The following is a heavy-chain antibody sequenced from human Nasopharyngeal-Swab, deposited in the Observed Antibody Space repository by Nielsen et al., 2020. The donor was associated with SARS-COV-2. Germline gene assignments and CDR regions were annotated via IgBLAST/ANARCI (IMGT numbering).Heavy chain of an antibody. V-gene: IGHV3-73*01. CDR1: GFTFSGSV. CDR3: TRLGRSNAGYYYMDV. D-gene: IGHD3-22*01. CDR2: IRSKANSYAT. Sequence: GSLRLSCAASGFTFSGSVMHWVRQASGKGLEWVGRIRSKANSYATAYAASVKGRFTISRDDSKNTAFLQMKSLKTEDTAVYYCTRLGRSNAGYYYMDVWGKGTTVTVSS. J-gene: IGHJ6*03.